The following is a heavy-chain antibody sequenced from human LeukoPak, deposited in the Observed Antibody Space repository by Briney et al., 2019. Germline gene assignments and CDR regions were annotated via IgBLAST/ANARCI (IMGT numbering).Heavy chain of an antibody. J-gene: IGHJ4*02. CDR3: TRHVRGAMDPFDY. V-gene: IGHV3-73*01. CDR2: IRSKANSYAT. Sequence: GGSLRLSCAASGFTFSGSAMHWVRQASGKGLEWVGRIRSKANSYATAYAASVKGRFTISRDDSKNTAYLQMNSLKTEDTAVYYCTRHVRGAMDPFDYWGQGTPVTVSS. D-gene: IGHD3-16*01. CDR1: GFTFSGSA.